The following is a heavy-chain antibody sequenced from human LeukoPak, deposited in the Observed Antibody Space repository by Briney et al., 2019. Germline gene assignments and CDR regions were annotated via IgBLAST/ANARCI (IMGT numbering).Heavy chain of an antibody. D-gene: IGHD3-9*01. Sequence: GESLKISCKGSGYSFTSYWIAWVRQLPGKGLEWMGIIYPDDSDTRYSPSFQGQVTISADKSISTAYLQWSSLKASDTAMYYCARHDDILTGPGDYWGQGTLVTVSS. CDR3: ARHDDILTGPGDY. J-gene: IGHJ4*02. CDR1: GYSFTSYW. V-gene: IGHV5-51*01. CDR2: IYPDDSDT.